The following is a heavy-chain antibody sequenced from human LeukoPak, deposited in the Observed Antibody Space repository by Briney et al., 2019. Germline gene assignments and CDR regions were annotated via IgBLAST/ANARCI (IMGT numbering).Heavy chain of an antibody. CDR1: GFTFSSYA. J-gene: IGHJ6*04. Sequence: TGGSLRLSCAASGFTFSSYAMHWVRQAPGKGLEWVAIISFDGSNKYYADSVKGRFTISRDNSKNTLYLQMNSLRAEDTAVYYCARDCPYYYGSGRFPDVWGKGTTVTVSS. CDR3: ARDCPYYYGSGRFPDV. V-gene: IGHV3-30-3*01. CDR2: ISFDGSNK. D-gene: IGHD3-10*01.